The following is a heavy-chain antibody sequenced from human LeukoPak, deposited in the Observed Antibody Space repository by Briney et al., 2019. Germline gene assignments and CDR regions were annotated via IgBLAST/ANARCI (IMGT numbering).Heavy chain of an antibody. V-gene: IGHV4-39*01. J-gene: IGHJ5*02. CDR1: GGSISSSSYY. CDR3: AVSAAALFDP. D-gene: IGHD6-6*01. Sequence: PSETLSPTCTVSGGSISSSSYYWGWIRQPPGKGLEWIGSIYYSGSTYYNPSLKSRVTISVDTSKNQFSLKLSSVTAADTAVYYCAVSAAALFDPWGQGTLVTVSS. CDR2: IYYSGST.